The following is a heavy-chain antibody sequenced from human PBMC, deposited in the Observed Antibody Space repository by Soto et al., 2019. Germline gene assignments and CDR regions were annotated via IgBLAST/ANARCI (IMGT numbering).Heavy chain of an antibody. J-gene: IGHJ6*02. V-gene: IGHV3-48*02. Sequence: PGGSLRLSCAASGFTFSSYSMNWVRQAPGKGLEWVSYISSSSSTIYYADSVKGRFTISRDNAKNSLYLQMNSLRDEDTAVYYCASMYEYQLNYYYYGMAVWGQGTTVTVSS. CDR1: GFTFSSYS. CDR3: ASMYEYQLNYYYYGMAV. D-gene: IGHD2-2*01. CDR2: ISSSSSTI.